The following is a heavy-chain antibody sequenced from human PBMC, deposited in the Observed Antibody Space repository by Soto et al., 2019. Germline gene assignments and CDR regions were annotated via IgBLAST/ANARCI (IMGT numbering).Heavy chain of an antibody. CDR2: IYYSGST. J-gene: IGHJ4*02. V-gene: IGHV4-39*01. Sequence: QLQLQESGPGLVKPSETLSLTCTVSGGSISSSSYYWGWIRPPPGKGLEWIGSIYYSGSTYYNPSLKSRVTISVDTSKNQFSLKLSSVTAADTAVYYCARLLIVKGGYFDYWGQGTLVTVSS. CDR3: ARLLIVKGGYFDY. D-gene: IGHD3-22*01. CDR1: GGSISSSSYY.